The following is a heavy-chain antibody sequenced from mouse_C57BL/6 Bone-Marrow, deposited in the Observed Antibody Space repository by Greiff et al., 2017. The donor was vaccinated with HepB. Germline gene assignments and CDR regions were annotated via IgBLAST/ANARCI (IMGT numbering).Heavy chain of an antibody. CDR2: INPSTGGT. Sequence: VQLKESGPELVKPGASVKISCKASGYSFTGYYMNWVKQSPEKSLEWIGEINPSTGGTTYNQKFKAKATLTVDKSSSTDYMQLKSLTSEDSAVYYCARSGFYDYDAMDYWGQGTSVTVSS. CDR3: ARSGFYDYDAMDY. J-gene: IGHJ4*01. CDR1: GYSFTGYY. D-gene: IGHD1-1*01. V-gene: IGHV1-42*01.